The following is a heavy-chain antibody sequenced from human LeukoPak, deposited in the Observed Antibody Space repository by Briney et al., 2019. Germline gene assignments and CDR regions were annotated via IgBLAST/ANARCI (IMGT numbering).Heavy chain of an antibody. Sequence: PGGSLRLSCAASGFTFSSYAMSWVRQAPGKELEWVSAISGSGGSTYYADSVKGRFTISRDNSKNTLYLQMNSLRAEDTAVYYCAKDLIRWLPMGVFDYWGQGTLVTVSS. CDR1: GFTFSSYA. D-gene: IGHD3-22*01. V-gene: IGHV3-23*01. CDR2: ISGSGGST. J-gene: IGHJ4*02. CDR3: AKDLIRWLPMGVFDY.